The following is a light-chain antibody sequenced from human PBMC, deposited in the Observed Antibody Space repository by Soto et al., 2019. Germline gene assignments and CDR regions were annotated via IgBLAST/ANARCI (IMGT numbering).Light chain of an antibody. V-gene: IGLV2-8*01. J-gene: IGLJ2*01. Sequence: QAVVTQPPSASGSPGQSVTISCTGTSNDVGGYNYVSWYQQHPGKAPKLMIYVVSKRPSGVPDRFSGSKSGNTASLTVSGLQAEDEADYYCSSYAGRNNLLFGGGTKLTVL. CDR3: SSYAGRNNLL. CDR2: VVS. CDR1: SNDVGGYNY.